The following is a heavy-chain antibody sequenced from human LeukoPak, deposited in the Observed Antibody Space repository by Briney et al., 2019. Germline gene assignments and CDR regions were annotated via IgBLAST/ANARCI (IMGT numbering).Heavy chain of an antibody. D-gene: IGHD3-10*01. CDR2: IKQDGSET. CDR3: ARGPFAWFGELLLDY. J-gene: IGHJ4*02. CDR1: GFTFRSYW. V-gene: IGHV3-7*01. Sequence: GGSLRLSCAASGFTFRSYWMTWVRQYPGKGLEWVANIKQDGSETYYADSVKGRFTISRDNAKRSLYLQMNSLRAEDTAVYYCARGPFAWFGELLLDYWGQGTLVTVSS.